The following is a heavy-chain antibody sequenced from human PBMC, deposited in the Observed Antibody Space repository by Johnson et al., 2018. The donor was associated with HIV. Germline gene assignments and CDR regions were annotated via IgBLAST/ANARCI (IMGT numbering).Heavy chain of an antibody. D-gene: IGHD6-25*01. V-gene: IGHV3-30*03. CDR2: ISYDGSNK. CDR1: GFTFDDYG. Sequence: QVQLVESGGGLVKPGGSLRLSCAASGFTFDDYGMSWVRQAPGKGLEWVALISYDGSNKYHADSVKGRFTISRDNSKNTLYLQMNSLRPEDTAAYYCATIAAHGAAFDIWGQGTMVTVS. J-gene: IGHJ3*02. CDR3: ATIAAHGAAFDI.